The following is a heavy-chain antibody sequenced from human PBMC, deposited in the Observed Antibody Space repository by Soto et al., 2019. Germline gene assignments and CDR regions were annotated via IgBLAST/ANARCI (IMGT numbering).Heavy chain of an antibody. D-gene: IGHD3-16*01. J-gene: IGHJ6*02. V-gene: IGHV4-30-4*02. CDR1: GDSIGCGKKY. CDR3: ARVPSPFDFYYAMDV. CDR2: IFSSGTT. Sequence: SEPLSLTCTVSGDSIGCGKKYWSWIRQAPGKGLEWIGHIFSSGTTYYNPSLKSRLTMSLETSQNQFSLKLNSVTAADTAVYFCARVPSPFDFYYAMDVWGQGTKVTV.